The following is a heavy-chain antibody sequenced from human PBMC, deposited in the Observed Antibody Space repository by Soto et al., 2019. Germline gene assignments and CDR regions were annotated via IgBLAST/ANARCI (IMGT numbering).Heavy chain of an antibody. V-gene: IGHV4-34*01. Sequence: SETLSLTCAVYGGSFSGYYWSWIRQPPGKGLEWIGEINHSGSTNYNPPLKSRVTISVDTSKNQFSLKLSSVTAADTAVYYCAREGRGDFWSGPTDYYYYMDVWGKGTTVTVSS. J-gene: IGHJ6*03. CDR3: AREGRGDFWSGPTDYYYYMDV. D-gene: IGHD3-3*01. CDR2: INHSGST. CDR1: GGSFSGYY.